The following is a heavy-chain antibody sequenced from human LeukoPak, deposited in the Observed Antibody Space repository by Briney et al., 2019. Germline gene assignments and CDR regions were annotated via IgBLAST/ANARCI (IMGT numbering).Heavy chain of an antibody. D-gene: IGHD2-15*01. V-gene: IGHV5-51*01. CDR2: IYPGDSDA. CDR3: ARHCNGGSCYSAFDY. CDR1: GYSFTSYW. J-gene: IGHJ4*02. Sequence: GESLKISCKGSGYSFTSYWIGWVRQMPGKGLEWMGIIYPGDSDARYSPSFQGQVTISADKSVSTAYLQWSSLKASDTAMYYCARHCNGGSCYSAFDYWGQGTLVTVSS.